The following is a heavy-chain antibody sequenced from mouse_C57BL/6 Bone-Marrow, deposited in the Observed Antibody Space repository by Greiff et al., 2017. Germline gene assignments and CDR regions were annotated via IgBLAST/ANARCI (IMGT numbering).Heavy chain of an antibody. D-gene: IGHD2-5*01. Sequence: VQLQQPGAELVMPGASVKLSCKASGYTFTSYWMHWVKQRPGQGLEWIGEIDPSDSYTNYNQKFKGKSTLTVDKSSSTAYMQLSSLTSEDSAVYYCARGASYYSNFYAMDYGGQGTSVTVSS. CDR3: ARGASYYSNFYAMDY. CDR1: GYTFTSYW. CDR2: IDPSDSYT. J-gene: IGHJ4*01. V-gene: IGHV1-69*01.